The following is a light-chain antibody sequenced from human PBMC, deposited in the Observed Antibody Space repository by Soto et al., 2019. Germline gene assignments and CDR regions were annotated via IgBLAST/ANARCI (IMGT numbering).Light chain of an antibody. Sequence: DIQMTQSPSTLSASVGDGVTISCRASQSISNWLAWYQQKPVKAPKLLIYKASSLESGVPSGFSGSGSGTEFTLTISSLQPDDFATYYCQEYKTYSYTFGQGTKVDIK. CDR2: KAS. CDR3: QEYKTYSYT. V-gene: IGKV1-5*03. CDR1: QSISNW. J-gene: IGKJ2*01.